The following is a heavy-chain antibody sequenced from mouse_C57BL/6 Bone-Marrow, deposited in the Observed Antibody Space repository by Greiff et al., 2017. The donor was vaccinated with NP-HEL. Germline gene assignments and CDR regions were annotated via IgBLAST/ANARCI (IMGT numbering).Heavy chain of an antibody. J-gene: IGHJ1*03. CDR2: ISYSGST. D-gene: IGHD2-5*01. Sequence: EVKLQESGPGLAKPSQSLSLTCSVTGYSITSDYWNWIRKFPGNKLEYMGYISYSGSTYYNPSLKSRISITRDTSKNQYYLQLNSVTTEDTATYYCARFYSNYVGYWYFDVWGTGTTVTVSS. CDR1: GYSITSDY. CDR3: ARFYSNYVGYWYFDV. V-gene: IGHV3-8*01.